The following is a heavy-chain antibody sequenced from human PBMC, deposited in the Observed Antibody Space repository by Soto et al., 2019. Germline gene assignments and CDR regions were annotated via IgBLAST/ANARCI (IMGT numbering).Heavy chain of an antibody. J-gene: IGHJ6*02. CDR2: IYYSGST. D-gene: IGHD6-13*01. CDR3: ARDTWAFSYSSPWPPSKGGKYYGMDV. CDR1: GGSVSSGSYY. Sequence: SXTLSRRFSGSGGSVSSGSYYWSWIRQPPGKGLEWIGYIYYSGSTNYNPSLKSRVTISVDTSKNQFSLKLSSVTAADTAVYYCARDTWAFSYSSPWPPSKGGKYYGMDVWGQGTKVTVSS. V-gene: IGHV4-61*01.